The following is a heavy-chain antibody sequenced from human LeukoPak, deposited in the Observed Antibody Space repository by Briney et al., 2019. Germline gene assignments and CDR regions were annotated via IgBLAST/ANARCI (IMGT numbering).Heavy chain of an antibody. V-gene: IGHV3-21*01. J-gene: IGHJ4*02. D-gene: IGHD4-17*01. CDR2: ISTNSSYI. Sequence: PGGSLRLSCAASGFSFSSYGMSWGRQAPGKGLEWVSSISTNSSYINYADSVKGRFTISRDNAKNSLYLQMNSLRAADTAVYYCARDPSDYGDYPFDYWGQGTLVTVSS. CDR1: GFSFSSYG. CDR3: ARDPSDYGDYPFDY.